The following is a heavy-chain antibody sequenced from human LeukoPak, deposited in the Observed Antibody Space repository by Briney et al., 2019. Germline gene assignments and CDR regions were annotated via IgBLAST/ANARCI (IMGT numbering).Heavy chain of an antibody. CDR3: ARDCGGDCSNNWFDP. J-gene: IGHJ5*02. V-gene: IGHV4-31*03. Sequence: SETLSLTCTVSGGSISSGGYYWSWIRQHPGKGLEWIGYIYYSGSTYYNPSLKSRVTISVDTSKNQFSLKLNSVTAADTAVYYCARDCGGDCSNNWFDPWGQGTLVTVSS. CDR1: GGSISSGGYY. CDR2: IYYSGST. D-gene: IGHD2-21*02.